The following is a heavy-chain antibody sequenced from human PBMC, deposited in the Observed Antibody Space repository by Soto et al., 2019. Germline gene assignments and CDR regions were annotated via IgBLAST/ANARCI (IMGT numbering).Heavy chain of an antibody. CDR2: VSFDSKNK. CDR3: AKEVVESTYSYYGLDV. V-gene: IGHV3-30*18. D-gene: IGHD4-4*01. Sequence: QVQLVESGGGVVQPGRSLRLSCSASGFSFESYGMHWVRQAPGKGLEWVAVVSFDSKNKYYIDSVEGRFTISRDNSKNMLYLQMNSLRSEDTAVYYCAKEVVESTYSYYGLDVWGPGTMVTVSS. CDR1: GFSFESYG. J-gene: IGHJ6*02.